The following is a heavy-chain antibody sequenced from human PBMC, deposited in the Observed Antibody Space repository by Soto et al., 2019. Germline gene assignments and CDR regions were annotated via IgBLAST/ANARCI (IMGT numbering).Heavy chain of an antibody. J-gene: IGHJ4*02. V-gene: IGHV4-34*01. CDR2: INHSGST. Sequence: PSETLSLTCAVYGGSFSGYYWSWIRQPPGKGLEWIGEINHSGSTNYNPSLKSRVTISVDTSKNQLSLKLSSVTAADTAVYYCARGAGSGANFDYWGQGTLVTVSS. D-gene: IGHD1-26*01. CDR3: ARGAGSGANFDY. CDR1: GGSFSGYY.